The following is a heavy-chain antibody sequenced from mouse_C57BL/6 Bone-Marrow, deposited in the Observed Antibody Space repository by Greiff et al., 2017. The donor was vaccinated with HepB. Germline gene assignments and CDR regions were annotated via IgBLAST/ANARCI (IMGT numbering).Heavy chain of an antibody. CDR3: AKGITTVVAYYFDY. V-gene: IGHV5-17*01. Sequence: EVKLVESGGGLVKPGGSLKLSCAASGFTFSDYGMHWVRQAPEKGLEWVAYISSGSSTIYYADTVKGRFTISRDNAKNTMFLHMASLRSEDTAMYYCAKGITTVVAYYFDYWGQGTTLTVSS. CDR2: ISSGSSTI. CDR1: GFTFSDYG. J-gene: IGHJ2*01. D-gene: IGHD1-1*01.